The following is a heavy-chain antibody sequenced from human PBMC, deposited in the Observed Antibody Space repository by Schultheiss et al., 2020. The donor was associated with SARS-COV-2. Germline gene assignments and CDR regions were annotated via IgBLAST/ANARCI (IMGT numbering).Heavy chain of an antibody. CDR1: DGSFSDYY. V-gene: IGHV4-34*01. D-gene: IGHD6-25*01. Sequence: SETLSLTCAVYDGSFSDYYWNWVRQPPGKGLEWIGEIYHSGSTNYNPSLKSRVNISVDRSKNQFSLKLSSVTAADTAVYYCARGRIAAAGDWVDPWGQGTLVTVSS. CDR3: ARGRIAAAGDWVDP. J-gene: IGHJ5*02. CDR2: IYHSGST.